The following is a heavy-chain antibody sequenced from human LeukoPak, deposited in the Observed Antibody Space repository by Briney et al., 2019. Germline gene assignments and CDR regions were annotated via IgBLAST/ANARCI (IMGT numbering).Heavy chain of an antibody. CDR3: ARRTHDSGYSTHFDY. CDR2: VYPGDSDA. V-gene: IGHV5-51*01. CDR1: GYSFTTYW. J-gene: IGHJ4*02. D-gene: IGHD5-12*01. Sequence: GESLKISCKGSGYSFTTYWIGWVRQMPGKGLEWMGVVYPGDSDARYSPSFQGQVTMSADKSISTAHLQWSSLKASDTAIYYCARRTHDSGYSTHFDYWGQGTLVTVSS.